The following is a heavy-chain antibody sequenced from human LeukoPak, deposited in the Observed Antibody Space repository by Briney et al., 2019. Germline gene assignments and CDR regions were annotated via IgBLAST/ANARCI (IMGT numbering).Heavy chain of an antibody. Sequence: SETLSLTCTVSGGSISSYYWSWIRQPPGKVLEWIGYIYYSGSTNYNPSLKSRVTISVDTSKNQFSLKLSSVTAADTAVYYCASYSSYYYYYMDVWGKGTTVTVSS. D-gene: IGHD6-13*01. CDR2: IYYSGST. V-gene: IGHV4-59*12. CDR3: ASYSSYYYYYMDV. CDR1: GGSISSYY. J-gene: IGHJ6*03.